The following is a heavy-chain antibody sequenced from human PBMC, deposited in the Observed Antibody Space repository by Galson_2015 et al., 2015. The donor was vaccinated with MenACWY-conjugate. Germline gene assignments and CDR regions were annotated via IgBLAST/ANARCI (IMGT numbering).Heavy chain of an antibody. V-gene: IGHV4-34*01. CDR3: ARGPVGLWSGYYD. D-gene: IGHD3-3*01. CDR2: INHSGST. J-gene: IGHJ4*02. CDR1: GGSFSGYY. Sequence: TLSLTCAVYGGSFSGYYWSWIRQPPGKGLEWIGEINHSGSTDYNPSLKSRVTISVDTSKNQFSLKLSSVTAADTAVYYCARGPVGLWSGYYDWGQGTLVTVSS.